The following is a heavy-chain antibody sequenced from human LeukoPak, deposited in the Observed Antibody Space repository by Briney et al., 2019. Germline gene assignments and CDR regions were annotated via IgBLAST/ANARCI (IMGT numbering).Heavy chain of an antibody. V-gene: IGHV3-43*02. CDR3: AKDMRRGWYYYDSSGYYYDSCFDY. Sequence: GGSLRLSCAASGFTFDDYAMHCVRQAPGKGLEWVSLISGDGGSTYYADSVKGRFTISRDNSKNSLYLQMNSLRTEDTALYYCAKDMRRGWYYYDSSGYYYDSCFDYWGQGTLVTVSS. D-gene: IGHD3-22*01. CDR2: ISGDGGST. CDR1: GFTFDDYA. J-gene: IGHJ4*02.